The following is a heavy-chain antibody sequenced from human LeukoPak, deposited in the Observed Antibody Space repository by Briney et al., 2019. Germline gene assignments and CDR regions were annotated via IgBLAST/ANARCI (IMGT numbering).Heavy chain of an antibody. J-gene: IGHJ3*02. CDR3: ARSALYSSSPFAFDI. Sequence: ASVKVSCKASGGTFSSYAISWVRQAPGQGLEWMGGIIPIFGTANYAQKFQGRVTITTDESTSTAYMELSSLRSEDTAVYYCARSALYSSSPFAFDIWGQGTMVTVSS. D-gene: IGHD6-6*01. CDR2: IIPIFGTA. CDR1: GGTFSSYA. V-gene: IGHV1-69*05.